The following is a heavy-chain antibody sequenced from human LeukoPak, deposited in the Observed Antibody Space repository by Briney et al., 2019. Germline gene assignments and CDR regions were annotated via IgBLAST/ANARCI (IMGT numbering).Heavy chain of an antibody. CDR3: AREPKNYYDSSGTLFYYYGMDV. CDR1: GGTFSSYA. J-gene: IGHJ6*02. V-gene: IGHV1-69*13. CDR2: IIPIFGTA. Sequence: SVKVSCKASGGTFSSYAISWVRQAPGQGLEWMGGIIPIFGTANYAQKFQDRVTITADESTSTAYMELSSLRSEDTAVYYCAREPKNYYDSSGTLFYYYGMDVWGQGTTVTVSS. D-gene: IGHD3-22*01.